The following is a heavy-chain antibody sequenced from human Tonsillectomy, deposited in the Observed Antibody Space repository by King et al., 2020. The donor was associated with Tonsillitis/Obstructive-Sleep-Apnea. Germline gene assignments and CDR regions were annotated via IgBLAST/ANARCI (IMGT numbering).Heavy chain of an antibody. CDR2: ISSASNYI. D-gene: IGHD7-27*01. J-gene: IGHJ3*02. Sequence: VQLVESGGGLVKPGGSLRLSCAASGFTFNTYSVNWVRQAPGKGLEWVSSISSASNYIYYADSVKGRFTISRDNAKNSLYLQMISLRAEDTAVYYCARDGDWGPDGFDIWGQGTMVTVSS. CDR1: GFTFNTYS. CDR3: ARDGDWGPDGFDI. V-gene: IGHV3-21*01.